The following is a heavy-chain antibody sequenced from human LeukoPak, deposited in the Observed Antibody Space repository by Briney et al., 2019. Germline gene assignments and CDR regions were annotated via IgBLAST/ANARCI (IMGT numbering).Heavy chain of an antibody. Sequence: PSETLSLTCTVSGGSISSYCWSWIRQHPGKGLEWIGYIYYSGSTYYNPSLKSRVTISVDTSKNQFSLKLSSVTAADTAVYYCARAIAAAGHDAFDIWGQGTMVTVSS. D-gene: IGHD6-13*01. J-gene: IGHJ3*02. V-gene: IGHV4-59*06. CDR2: IYYSGST. CDR3: ARAIAAAGHDAFDI. CDR1: GGSISSYC.